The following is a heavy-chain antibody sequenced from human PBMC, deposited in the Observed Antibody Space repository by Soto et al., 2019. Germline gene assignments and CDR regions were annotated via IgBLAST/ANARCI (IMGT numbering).Heavy chain of an antibody. CDR2: IYNTGSS. Sequence: PSETLSLTCAVSGGSISSGGYSWSWIRQHPGKGLEWIGYIYNTGSSNYNPSLESRVTISVDTSKNQFSLKLSSVTAADTAVYYCARGRYYGSGPVSYWGQGTLVTVSS. J-gene: IGHJ4*02. D-gene: IGHD3-10*01. V-gene: IGHV4-30-2*05. CDR1: GGSISSGGYS. CDR3: ARGRYYGSGPVSY.